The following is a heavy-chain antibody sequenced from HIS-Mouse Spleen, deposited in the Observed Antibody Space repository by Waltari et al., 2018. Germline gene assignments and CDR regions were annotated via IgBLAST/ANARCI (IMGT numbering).Heavy chain of an antibody. J-gene: IGHJ6*02. D-gene: IGHD3-10*01. CDR3: ARDPGSGSYYKNPSYYYYGMDV. Sequence: EWVAVISYDGSNKYYADSVKGRFTISRDNSKNTLYLQMNSLRAEDTAVYYCARDPGSGSYYKNPSYYYYGMDVWGQGTTVTVSS. CDR2: ISYDGSNK. V-gene: IGHV3-30*01.